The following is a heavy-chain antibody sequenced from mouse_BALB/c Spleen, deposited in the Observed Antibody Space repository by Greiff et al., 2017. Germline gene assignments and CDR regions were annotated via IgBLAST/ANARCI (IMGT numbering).Heavy chain of an antibody. CDR3: TRRGFITKDYFDY. Sequence: LKQPGSELVRPGASVKLSCKASGYTFTSYWMHWVKQRHGQGLEWIGNIYPGSGSTNYDEKFKSKGTLTVDTSSSTAYMHLSSLTSEDSAVYYCTRRGFITKDYFDYWGQGTTLTVSS. D-gene: IGHD1-1*01. CDR2: IYPGSGST. J-gene: IGHJ2*01. V-gene: IGHV1S22*01. CDR1: GYTFTSYW.